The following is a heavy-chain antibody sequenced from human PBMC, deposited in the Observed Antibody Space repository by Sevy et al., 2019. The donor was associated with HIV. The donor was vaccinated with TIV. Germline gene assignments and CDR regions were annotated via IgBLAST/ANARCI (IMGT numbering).Heavy chain of an antibody. D-gene: IGHD3-9*01. V-gene: IGHV3-30*02. CDR1: GFNVNNYG. CDR3: ARDHNTGWCNWFDP. CDR2: VPYDGSKS. J-gene: IGHJ5*02. Sequence: GGSLRLSCEVSGFNVNNYGMHWVRQAPGKGLEWVAMVPYDGSKSHYVDSVKGRFTISRDYSENTLYLQMNNLRVEDTAVYYCARDHNTGWCNWFDPCGQGTLVTVSS.